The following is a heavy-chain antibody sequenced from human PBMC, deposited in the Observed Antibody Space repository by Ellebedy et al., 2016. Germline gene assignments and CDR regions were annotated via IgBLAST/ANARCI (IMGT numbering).Heavy chain of an antibody. CDR3: ARQGRGAAAGFDY. D-gene: IGHD6-13*01. J-gene: IGHJ4*02. CDR1: GYSISSGYY. CDR2: IYYSGST. Sequence: GSLRLSCTVSGYSISSGYYWGWIRQPPGKGLEWIATIYYSGSTYYNPSLKSRVTISVDTSKNQFSLKLSSVTAADTAVYYCARQGRGAAAGFDYWGQGTLVTVSS. V-gene: IGHV4-38-2*02.